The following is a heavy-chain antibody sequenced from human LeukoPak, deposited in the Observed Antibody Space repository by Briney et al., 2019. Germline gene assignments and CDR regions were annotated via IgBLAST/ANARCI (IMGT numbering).Heavy chain of an antibody. J-gene: IGHJ5*01. Sequence: GGSLRLSCAASGFTFSSYWMHWVRQAPGKGLVRVSRIKGDGSHTIYADSVKGRFTISRDNAKNTLYLQMKSLRVEDTAVYYCVRDWDHFDFDSWGQGTLVTVST. CDR2: IKGDGSHT. CDR3: VRDWDHFDFDS. V-gene: IGHV3-74*01. D-gene: IGHD3-9*01. CDR1: GFTFSSYW.